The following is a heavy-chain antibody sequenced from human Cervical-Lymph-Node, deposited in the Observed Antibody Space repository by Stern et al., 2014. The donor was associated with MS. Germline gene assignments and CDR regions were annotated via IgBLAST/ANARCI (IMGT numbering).Heavy chain of an antibody. CDR2: ISYDGSNT. J-gene: IGHJ6*02. CDR1: GFTFSGYA. CDR3: ASYAMDV. V-gene: IGHV3-30*04. Sequence: VQLVESGGGVVQPGRSLRLSCAPSGFTFSGYAIHWARQAPGKGLEWVAVISYDGSNTYYADSVKGRFTISRDNSKNTLFLQMDSLRIEDTAVYYCASYAMDVWGQATTVTVSS.